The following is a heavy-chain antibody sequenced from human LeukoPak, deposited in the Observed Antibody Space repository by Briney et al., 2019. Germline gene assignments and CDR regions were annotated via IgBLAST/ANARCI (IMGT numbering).Heavy chain of an antibody. V-gene: IGHV1-69*13. J-gene: IGHJ5*02. CDR2: IIPIFGTA. CDR1: GGTFSSYA. CDR3: ARDRGYCSSTSCYGGPLDP. Sequence: SVKVSCKASGGTFSSYAISWVRQAPGQGLEWMGGIIPIFGTANYAQKFQGRVTITADGSTSTAYMELSSLRSEDTAVYYCARDRGYCSSTSCYGGPLDPWSQGTLVTVSS. D-gene: IGHD2-2*01.